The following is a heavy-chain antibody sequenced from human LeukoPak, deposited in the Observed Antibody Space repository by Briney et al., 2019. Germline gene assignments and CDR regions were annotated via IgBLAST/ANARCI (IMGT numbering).Heavy chain of an antibody. Sequence: ASVKVSCKASGYTFTGHYIHWVRQAPGQGLEWMGIINPSGGSTSYAQKFQGRVTMTRDMSTSTVYMELSSLRSEDTAVYYCARDAGGSGYRDAEYFQHWGQGTLVTVSS. D-gene: IGHD3-22*01. V-gene: IGHV1-46*01. CDR1: GYTFTGHY. CDR2: INPSGGST. J-gene: IGHJ1*01. CDR3: ARDAGGSGYRDAEYFQH.